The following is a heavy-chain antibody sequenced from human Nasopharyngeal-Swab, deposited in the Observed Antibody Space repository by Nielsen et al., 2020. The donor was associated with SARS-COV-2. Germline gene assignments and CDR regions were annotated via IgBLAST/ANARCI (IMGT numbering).Heavy chain of an antibody. CDR1: GFTFSDYY. V-gene: IGHV3-11*04. J-gene: IGHJ5*02. D-gene: IGHD4-17*01. CDR2: ISSSGSTI. CDR3: AKQNDYGDYEAPDWFDP. Sequence: GESLKISCAASGFTFSDYYMSWIRQAPGKGLEWVSYISSSGSTIYYADSVKGRFTISRDNAKNSLYLQMNSLRDEDTAVYYCAKQNDYGDYEAPDWFDPWGQGTLVTVSS.